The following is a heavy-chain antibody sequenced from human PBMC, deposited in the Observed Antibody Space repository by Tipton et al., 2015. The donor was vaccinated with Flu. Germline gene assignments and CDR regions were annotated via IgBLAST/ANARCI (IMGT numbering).Heavy chain of an antibody. Sequence: TLSLTCTVSGGSISSGGAYWSWIRQHPGKGLEWIAGIYYSGSSYYNPSLESRVTISVDTSKNQFSLNLNSVTAADTAVYYCARDQGFGGGLTYDYYAMDVWGQGTTVTVSS. V-gene: IGHV4-31*03. CDR2: IYYSGSS. CDR3: ARDQGFGGGLTYDYYAMDV. J-gene: IGHJ6*02. D-gene: IGHD3-10*01. CDR1: GGSISSGGAY.